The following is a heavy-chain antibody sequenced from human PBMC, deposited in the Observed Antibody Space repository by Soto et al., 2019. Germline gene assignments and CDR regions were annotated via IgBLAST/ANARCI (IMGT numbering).Heavy chain of an antibody. CDR2: IYHSGST. D-gene: IGHD2-21*01. CDR1: SGSISSSNW. CDR3: ARGVELWWSNDDAFDI. Sequence: QVQLQESGPGLVKPSGTLSLTCAVSSGSISSSNWWSWVRQPPGKGLEWIGEIYHSGSTNYNPSLKGRVTISVDKSKNQFSLKLSSVTAADTAVYYCARGVELWWSNDDAFDIWGQGTMVTVSS. V-gene: IGHV4-4*02. J-gene: IGHJ3*02.